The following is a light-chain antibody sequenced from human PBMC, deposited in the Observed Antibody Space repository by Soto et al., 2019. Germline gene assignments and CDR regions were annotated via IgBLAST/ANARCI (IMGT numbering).Light chain of an antibody. CDR2: DVS. V-gene: IGLV2-11*01. CDR1: SSDVGGYNY. CDR3: CSYAGSYTVV. J-gene: IGLJ2*01. Sequence: QSALTQPRSVSGSPGQSVTISCTGTSSDVGGYNYVSWYQQHPGKAPKLMIYDVSKRPSGVPDRYSGSKSGNTASLTISGSQAEDEADYYCCSYAGSYTVVFCGGTKLTVL.